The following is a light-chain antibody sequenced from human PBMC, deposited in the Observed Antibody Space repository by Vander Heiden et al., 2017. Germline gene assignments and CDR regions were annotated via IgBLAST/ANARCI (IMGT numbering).Light chain of an antibody. CDR3: QQDNNWPRT. V-gene: IGKV3-15*01. CDR2: GAS. J-gene: IGKJ1*01. CDR1: QSVSSN. Sequence: EIVMTQSPSTLSVSPGERATLSCRASQSVSSNLAWYQQNPGQAPNLLIYGASTRATGIPARFSDSGSGTEFTRTISSLQSEDFAVYYCQQDNNWPRTFGQGTKVEIK.